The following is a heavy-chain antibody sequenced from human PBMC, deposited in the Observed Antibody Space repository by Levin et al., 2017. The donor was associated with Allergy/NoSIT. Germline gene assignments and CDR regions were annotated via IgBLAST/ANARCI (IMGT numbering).Heavy chain of an antibody. J-gene: IGHJ4*02. CDR3: ARRYCSGGSCYSIDY. CDR2: IDPSDSYT. Sequence: ASVKVSCKGSGYSFTSYWISWVRQMPGKGLEWMGRIDPSDSYTNYSPSFQGHVTISADKSISTAYLQWSSLKASDTAMYYCARRYCSGGSCYSIDYWGQGTLVTVSS. V-gene: IGHV5-10-1*01. CDR1: GYSFTSYW. D-gene: IGHD2-15*01.